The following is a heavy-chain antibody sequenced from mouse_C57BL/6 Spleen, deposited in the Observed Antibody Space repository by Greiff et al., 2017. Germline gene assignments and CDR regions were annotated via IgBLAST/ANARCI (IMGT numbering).Heavy chain of an antibody. J-gene: IGHJ3*01. D-gene: IGHD1-1*02. CDR3: ADYQAWFAY. Sequence: QVQLQQSGPELVKPGASVKISCKASGYAFSSSWMNWVKQRPGTGLEWIGRIYPGDGDTNYNGKFKGKATLTADKSSSTAYMQLSSLTSEDSAVYFCADYQAWFAYWGQGTLVTVSA. V-gene: IGHV1-82*01. CDR2: IYPGDGDT. CDR1: GYAFSSSW.